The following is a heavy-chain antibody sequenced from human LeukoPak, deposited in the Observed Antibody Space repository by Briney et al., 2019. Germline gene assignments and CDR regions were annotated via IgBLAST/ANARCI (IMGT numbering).Heavy chain of an antibody. CDR1: GFSFSSYD. CDR2: ISSSGGTT. CDR3: ARIATKKAKHYFDY. D-gene: IGHD5-24*01. J-gene: IGHJ4*02. V-gene: IGHV3-48*03. Sequence: GGSLRLSCAASGFSFSSYDMNWVRQAPGKGPEWVSYISSSGGTTYYADSVKGRFTISRDNAQNSLYLQMNSLRAEDTAVYYCARIATKKAKHYFDYWGQGTLVTVSS.